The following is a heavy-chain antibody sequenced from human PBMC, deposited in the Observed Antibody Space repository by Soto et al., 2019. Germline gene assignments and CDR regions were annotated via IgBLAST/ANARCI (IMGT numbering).Heavy chain of an antibody. J-gene: IGHJ6*02. Sequence: QVQLVQSGAEVKKPGSSVKVSCKTSRDTFNKYAFNWVRQAPGQGLEWMGWIIPIYSSRNYAEKFQGRVTIPADDSTSTAYMELRSLRFEDTAVDYCARGETYLGVWGQGTTVTVSS. CDR2: IIPIYSSR. D-gene: IGHD3-16*01. V-gene: IGHV1-69*01. CDR1: RDTFNKYA. CDR3: ARGETYLGV.